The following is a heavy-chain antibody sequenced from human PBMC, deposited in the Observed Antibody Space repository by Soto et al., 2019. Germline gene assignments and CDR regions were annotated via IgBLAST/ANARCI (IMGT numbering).Heavy chain of an antibody. D-gene: IGHD3-10*01. Sequence: QLQLQESGSGLVKPSQTLSLTCAVSGGSISSGGYSWSWIRQPPGKGLEWIGYIYHSGSTYYNPSLKSRVTISVDRSKNQFSLKLSSVTAADTAVYYCARSSSGSYSMNWFDPWGQGTLVTVSS. CDR3: ARSSSGSYSMNWFDP. CDR2: IYHSGST. J-gene: IGHJ5*02. CDR1: GGSISSGGYS. V-gene: IGHV4-30-2*01.